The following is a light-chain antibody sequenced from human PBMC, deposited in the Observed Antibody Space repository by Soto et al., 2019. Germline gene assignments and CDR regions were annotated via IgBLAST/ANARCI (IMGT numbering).Light chain of an antibody. Sequence: DILLTQALGTQSLPLRERATLSFRVSQNVRSSYVAWYQQKPRQAPRLLVYGASSRATGIPERFSGSGSGTDFNLSVSRLEPEDCAVYFCQQYGSAPPTVGQGTTVDIK. J-gene: IGKJ1*01. CDR3: QQYGSAPPT. V-gene: IGKV3-20*01. CDR1: QNVRSSY. CDR2: GAS.